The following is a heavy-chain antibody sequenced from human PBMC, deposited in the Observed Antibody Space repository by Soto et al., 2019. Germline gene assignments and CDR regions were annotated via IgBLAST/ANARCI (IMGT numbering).Heavy chain of an antibody. CDR2: ISSSGSTI. CDR3: ARQQGYCSSTSCYPGGHFDY. D-gene: IGHD2-2*01. V-gene: IGHV3-48*03. J-gene: IGHJ4*02. CDR1: GFTFSSYE. Sequence: EVQLVESGGGLVQPGGSLRLSCAASGFTFSSYEMNWVRQAPGKGLEWGSYISSSGSTIYYADSVKGRFTISRDNAKNSLYLQMNSLRAEDTAVYYCARQQGYCSSTSCYPGGHFDYWGQGTLVTVSS.